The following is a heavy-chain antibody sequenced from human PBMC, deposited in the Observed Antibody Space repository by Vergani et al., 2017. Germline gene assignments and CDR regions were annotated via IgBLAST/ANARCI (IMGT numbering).Heavy chain of an antibody. CDR2: ISYDGSNK. CDR3: AKPREYYYDSSGYAY. D-gene: IGHD3-22*01. V-gene: IGHV3-30*18. Sequence: QVQLVESGGGVVQPGRSLRLSCAASGFTFSSYGLHWVRQAPGKGLEGVAVISYDGSNKYYADSVKGRFTISRDNSKNTLYLQMNSLRAEDTAVYYCAKPREYYYDSSGYAYWGQGTLVTVSS. J-gene: IGHJ4*02. CDR1: GFTFSSYG.